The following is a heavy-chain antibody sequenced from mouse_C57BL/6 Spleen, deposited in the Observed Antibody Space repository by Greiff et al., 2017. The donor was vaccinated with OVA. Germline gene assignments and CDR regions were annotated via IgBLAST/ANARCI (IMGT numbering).Heavy chain of an antibody. J-gene: IGHJ1*03. CDR2: IRLKSDNYAT. D-gene: IGHD2-2*01. CDR3: TGRGYGYDGSYWYFGG. CDR1: GFTFSNYW. Sequence: EVKVEESGGGLVQPGGSMKLSCVASGFTFSNYWMNWVRQSPEKGLEWVAQIRLKSDNYATHYAESVKGRFTISRDDSKSSVYLQMNNLRAEDTGIYYGTGRGYGYDGSYWYFGGWGTGATVTVSS. V-gene: IGHV6-3*01.